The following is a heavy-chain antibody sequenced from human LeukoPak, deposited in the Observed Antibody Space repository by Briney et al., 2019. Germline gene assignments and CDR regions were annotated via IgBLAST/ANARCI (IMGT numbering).Heavy chain of an antibody. Sequence: GGSLRLSCAASGFTVSSNYMSWVRQAPGKGLEWVSVIYSGGSTYYSDSVKGRFTISRDNSKNTLYLLINSLRAEDTAVYYCAKGKIWDGGYDLDFDYWGQGTLVTVSS. D-gene: IGHD5-12*01. CDR3: AKGKIWDGGYDLDFDY. J-gene: IGHJ4*02. CDR1: GFTVSSNY. CDR2: IYSGGST. V-gene: IGHV3-53*05.